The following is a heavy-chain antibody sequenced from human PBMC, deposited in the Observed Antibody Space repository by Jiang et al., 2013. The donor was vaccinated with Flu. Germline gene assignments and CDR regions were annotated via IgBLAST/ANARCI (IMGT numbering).Heavy chain of an antibody. Sequence: QLVESGGGLVQPGGSLRLSCAASGFTFSSYAMSWVRQAPGKGLGWVSAISGSGGSTYYADSVKGRFTISRDNSKNTLYLQMNSLRAEDTAVYYCAKDRKSSGYYYYYGMDVWGQGTTVTVSS. D-gene: IGHD3-22*01. CDR2: ISGSGGST. CDR3: AKDRKSSGYYYYYGMDV. V-gene: IGHV3-23*04. CDR1: GFTFSSYA. J-gene: IGHJ6*02.